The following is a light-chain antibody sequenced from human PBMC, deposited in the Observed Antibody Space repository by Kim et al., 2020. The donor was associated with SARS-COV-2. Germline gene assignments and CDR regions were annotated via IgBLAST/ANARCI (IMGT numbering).Light chain of an antibody. CDR3: QQDYNLRT. J-gene: IGKJ4*01. V-gene: IGKV3D-7*01. CDR1: QGVSSSY. Sequence: PGERVTLSCRASQGVSSSYLTWYQQKPGQAPRLLIYGVSTRATGIPARFSGSGSGTDFTLTISSLQPEDFAVYYCQQDYNLRTFGGGTKVDIK. CDR2: GVS.